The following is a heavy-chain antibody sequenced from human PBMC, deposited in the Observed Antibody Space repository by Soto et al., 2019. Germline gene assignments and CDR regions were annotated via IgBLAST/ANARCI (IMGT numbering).Heavy chain of an antibody. D-gene: IGHD1-1*01. Sequence: ASVKVSCKASGYTFTSYAMHWVRQAPGQRLEWMGWINAGNGNTKYSQKFQGRVTITRDTSASTAYMELSSLRSEDTAVYYCASWSRANWNDEAYGAFDIWGQGTMVTVSS. CDR1: GYTFTSYA. CDR2: INAGNGNT. V-gene: IGHV1-3*01. CDR3: ASWSRANWNDEAYGAFDI. J-gene: IGHJ3*02.